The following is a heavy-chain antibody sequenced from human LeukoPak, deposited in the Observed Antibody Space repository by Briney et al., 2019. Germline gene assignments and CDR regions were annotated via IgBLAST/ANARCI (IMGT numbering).Heavy chain of an antibody. J-gene: IGHJ4*02. D-gene: IGHD3-22*01. V-gene: IGHV4-39*07. CDR1: GGSISSSSYY. Sequence: SETLSLTCTVSGGSISSSSYYWSWIRQPPGKGLEWIGEINHSGSTNYNPSLKSRVTISVDTSKNQFSLKLSSVTAADTAVYYCARGVKVYYYDSSGYFFDYWGQGTLVTVSS. CDR2: INHSGST. CDR3: ARGVKVYYYDSSGYFFDY.